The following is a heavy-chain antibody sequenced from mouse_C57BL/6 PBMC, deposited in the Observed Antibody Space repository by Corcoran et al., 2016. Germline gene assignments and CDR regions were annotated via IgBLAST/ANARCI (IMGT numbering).Heavy chain of an antibody. CDR1: GYTFTDYY. CDR2: INPNNGGT. CDR3: AKAPNWYYAMDY. V-gene: IGHV1-26*01. J-gene: IGHJ4*01. Sequence: EVQLQQSGPELVKPGASVKISCKASGYTFTDYYMNWVKQSHGKSLEWIGDINPNNGGTSYNQKFKGKATLTVDKSSSTAYMELRSLTSEDSAVYYCAKAPNWYYAMDYWGQGSSVTVSS. D-gene: IGHD4-1*01.